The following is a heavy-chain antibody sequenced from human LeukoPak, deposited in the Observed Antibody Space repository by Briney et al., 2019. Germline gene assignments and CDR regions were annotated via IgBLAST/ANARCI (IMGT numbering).Heavy chain of an antibody. Sequence: GESLRLSCAAAGFTFSSYEMNWVRQAPGKGLEWVSYITSSGSTIYYADSVKGRFTTSRDNAKNSLYLQMNSLRAEDTAVYYCARMDAVMVTRLSFDYWGQGTLVTVSS. V-gene: IGHV3-48*03. J-gene: IGHJ4*02. CDR3: ARMDAVMVTRLSFDY. CDR2: ITSSGSTI. D-gene: IGHD5-18*01. CDR1: GFTFSSYE.